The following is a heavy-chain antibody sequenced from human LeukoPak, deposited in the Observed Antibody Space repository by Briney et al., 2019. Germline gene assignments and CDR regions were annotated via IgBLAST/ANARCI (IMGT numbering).Heavy chain of an antibody. D-gene: IGHD5-18*01. Sequence: GGSLRLSCAVSGLAFSSSWMDWVRQAPGKGLEWVASINPDGNKKYSADSVKGRFTISRDNAENSLYLQMNSLRVEDTAFYYCARDLAYSRLDYWGQGMLVTVSS. CDR3: ARDLAYSRLDY. CDR2: INPDGNKK. V-gene: IGHV3-7*01. J-gene: IGHJ4*02. CDR1: GLAFSSSW.